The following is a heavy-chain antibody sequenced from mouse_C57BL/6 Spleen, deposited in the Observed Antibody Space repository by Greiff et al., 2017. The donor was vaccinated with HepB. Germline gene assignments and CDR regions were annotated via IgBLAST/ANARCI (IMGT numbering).Heavy chain of an antibody. D-gene: IGHD1-1*01. CDR1: GYTFTDYE. CDR2: IDPETGGT. V-gene: IGHV1-15*01. Sequence: VQLQQSGAELVRPGASVTLSCKASGYTFTDYEMHWVKQTPVHGLEWIGAIDPETGGTAYNQKFKGKAILTADKSSSTAYIELRSLTSEDSAVYYCTRWDYYGSRDWYFDVWGTGTTVTVSS. CDR3: TRWDYYGSRDWYFDV. J-gene: IGHJ1*03.